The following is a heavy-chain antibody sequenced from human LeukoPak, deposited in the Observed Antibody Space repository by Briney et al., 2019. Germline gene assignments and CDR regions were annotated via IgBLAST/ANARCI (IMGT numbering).Heavy chain of an antibody. Sequence: PGGSLRLSCVASEFTFINYGMNRVRQAPGKGLEWVSYISGSSSSIYYADSVKGRFTISRDNSKNTLYLQMNSLRAEDTAVYYCAKGPDGIWGQGTMVTVSS. J-gene: IGHJ3*02. CDR2: ISGSSSSI. V-gene: IGHV3-48*01. CDR1: EFTFINYG. CDR3: AKGPDGI.